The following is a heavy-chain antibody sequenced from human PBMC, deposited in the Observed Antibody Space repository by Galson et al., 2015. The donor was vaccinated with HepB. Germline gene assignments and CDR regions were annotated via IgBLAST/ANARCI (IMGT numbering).Heavy chain of an antibody. CDR3: ASASFIEYRKTRSEDAFDI. J-gene: IGHJ3*02. CDR1: GDTFANYT. D-gene: IGHD2/OR15-2a*01. CDR2: IIPIFGTT. Sequence: SCKASGDTFANYTFSWVRQAPGQGLEWMGGIIPIFGTTNYAQKFQGRVTITADKSTSTAYMELSSLRSEDTAVYNCASASFIEYRKTRSEDAFDIWGQGTMVTVSS. V-gene: IGHV1-69*06.